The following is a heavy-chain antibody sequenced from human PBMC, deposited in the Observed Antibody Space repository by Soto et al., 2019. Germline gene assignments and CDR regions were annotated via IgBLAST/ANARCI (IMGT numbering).Heavy chain of an antibody. CDR2: ISGSGGSGRG. CDR1: GFSFRKYA. J-gene: IGHJ4*02. CDR3: AKVREDLVLLVALDY. Sequence: EVQLLESGGGLVQPGGSLRLSCVGSGFSFRKYAMNWVRQAPGKGLEWVSGISGSGGSGRGFYADPVKGRFTISRDNSKNTLYLQMNSLRAEDTAVYYCAKVREDLVLLVALDYWGQGTLVTVSS. D-gene: IGHD2-8*01. V-gene: IGHV3-23*01.